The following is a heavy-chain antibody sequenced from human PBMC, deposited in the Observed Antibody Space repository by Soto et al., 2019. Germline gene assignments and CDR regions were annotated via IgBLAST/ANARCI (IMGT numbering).Heavy chain of an antibody. CDR3: ASTYGSGPGGAFDI. D-gene: IGHD3-10*01. V-gene: IGHV3-66*01. Sequence: GGSLRLSCAASGFTVSSNYMSWVRQAPGKGLEWVSVIYSGGSTYYADSVKGRFTISRDNSKNTLYLQMNSLRAEDTAVYYCASTYGSGPGGAFDIWGQGTMVTVSS. CDR1: GFTVSSNY. CDR2: IYSGGST. J-gene: IGHJ3*02.